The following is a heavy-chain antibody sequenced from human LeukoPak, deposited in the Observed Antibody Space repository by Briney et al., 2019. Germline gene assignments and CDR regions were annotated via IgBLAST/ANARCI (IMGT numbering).Heavy chain of an antibody. CDR1: EFTFSIFW. D-gene: IGHD6-25*01. Sequence: GGSLRLSCAASEFTFSIFWMHWVRQAPGKGLVWVSRINSDGSNTAYADSVKGRFTISRDNARNTLYLQMNSLRAEDTAVYYCARDVDIAAPGLLFWGQGTLVTVSS. CDR3: ARDVDIAAPGLLF. CDR2: INSDGSNT. J-gene: IGHJ4*02. V-gene: IGHV3-74*01.